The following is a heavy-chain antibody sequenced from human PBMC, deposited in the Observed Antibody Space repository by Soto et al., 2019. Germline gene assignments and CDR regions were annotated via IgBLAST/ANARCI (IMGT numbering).Heavy chain of an antibody. CDR3: ALEFSSAHINYYDF. Sequence: QVQLQESGPGLVKPSETLSLTCTVSGGSISLERFYWTWIRQPPGKGLEWIGYVSHTGATNYNPSLQSRVEISVDTSRNQFSLKLRSLTAADTAVYFCALEFSSAHINYYDFWGQGTLVSVSA. CDR1: GGSISLERFY. J-gene: IGHJ4*02. V-gene: IGHV4-61*01. CDR2: VSHTGAT.